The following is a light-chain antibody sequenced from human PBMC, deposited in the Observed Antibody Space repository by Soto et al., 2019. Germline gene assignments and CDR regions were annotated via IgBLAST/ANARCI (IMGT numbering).Light chain of an antibody. Sequence: DIQMTQSPSTLSASVGDRVTITCRASQSISSWLAWYQQKPGKAPKLLIYDASSLESGVPSRFSGSGSGTEFTLNISSLQSDDFETYYCQQYNSYPWTFGKGTKVDIK. CDR1: QSISSW. CDR2: DAS. CDR3: QQYNSYPWT. V-gene: IGKV1-5*01. J-gene: IGKJ1*01.